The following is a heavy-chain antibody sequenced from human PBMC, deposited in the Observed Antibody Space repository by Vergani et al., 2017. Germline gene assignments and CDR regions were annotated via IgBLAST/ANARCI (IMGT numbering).Heavy chain of an antibody. J-gene: IGHJ4*02. V-gene: IGHV3-33*01. CDR1: GFTFSSYG. CDR3: ITYAYGGKPAASYFDY. Sequence: QVQLVESGGGVVQPGRSLRLSCAASGFTFSSYGMHWVRQAPGKGLEWVAVIWYDGSNKYYADSVKGRFTISRDNSKNTAYLQMNSLKTEDTAVYYCITYAYGGKPAASYFDYWGQGTLVTVSS. D-gene: IGHD4-23*01. CDR2: IWYDGSNK.